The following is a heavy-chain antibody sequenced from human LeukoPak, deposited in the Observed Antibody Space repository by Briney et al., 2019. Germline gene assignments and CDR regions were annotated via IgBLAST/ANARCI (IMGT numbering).Heavy chain of an antibody. CDR1: EFTFSIYT. CDR3: ARDRDYAFDY. V-gene: IGHV3-48*02. J-gene: IGHJ4*02. D-gene: IGHD4-17*01. Sequence: GGSLILSCAASEFTFSIYTMNWVRQAPGKGLEWISYMNSETGTVSYADSVKGRFTISRGDAKNSVYLQMNSLRDEDTALYYCARDRDYAFDYWGRGSLVTVSS. CDR2: MNSETGTV.